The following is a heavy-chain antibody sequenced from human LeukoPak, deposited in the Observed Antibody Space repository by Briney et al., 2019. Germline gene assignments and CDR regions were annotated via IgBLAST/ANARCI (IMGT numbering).Heavy chain of an antibody. Sequence: PSETLSLTCAGSGGSISSGGYSWSWIRQPPGKGLEWIGYIYHNGSTYYNPSLKSRVTISVDRSKNQFSLKLSSVTAADTAVYYCARGGTMVRGVPHFDYWGQGTLVTVSS. D-gene: IGHD3-10*01. V-gene: IGHV4-30-2*01. CDR2: IYHNGST. CDR1: GGSISSGGYS. J-gene: IGHJ4*02. CDR3: ARGGTMVRGVPHFDY.